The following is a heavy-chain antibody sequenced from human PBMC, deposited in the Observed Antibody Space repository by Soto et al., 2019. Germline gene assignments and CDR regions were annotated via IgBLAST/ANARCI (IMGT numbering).Heavy chain of an antibody. V-gene: IGHV4-31*03. CDR1: AGSISTINYY. Sequence: QVQLQESGPGLVRPSQTLSLTCTVSAGSISTINYYWSWIRQHPEKGLEWIGYISYSGSTFYHSSLKTRXTXSXXTSKKQFSLTLTSVTAADTAVYYCARSAQWDGFDPWGQGTMVTVSS. CDR2: ISYSGST. CDR3: ARSAQWDGFDP. D-gene: IGHD2-8*01. J-gene: IGHJ3*01.